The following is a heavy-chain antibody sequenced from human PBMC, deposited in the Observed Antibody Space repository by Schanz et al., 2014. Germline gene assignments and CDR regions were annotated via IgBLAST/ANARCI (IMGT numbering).Heavy chain of an antibody. CDR3: ARGGFGEVSYFDY. V-gene: IGHV3-74*02. Sequence: DVQLLESGGGLVQPGGSLRLSCGSSGFTFSPYWMHWVRQAPGKGLVWVSRINGDGSNTNYADSVKGRFTISRDNSKNTLYLQMNSLRPEDTAVYYCARGGFGEVSYFDYWGQGALVTVSS. D-gene: IGHD3-10*01. CDR1: GFTFSPYW. CDR2: INGDGSNT. J-gene: IGHJ4*02.